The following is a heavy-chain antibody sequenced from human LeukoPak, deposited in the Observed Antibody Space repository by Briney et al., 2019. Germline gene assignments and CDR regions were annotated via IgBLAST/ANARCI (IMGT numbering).Heavy chain of an antibody. CDR1: GFTFSRHG. CDR3: ARAASTSGYSRFLDF. D-gene: IGHD5-18*01. Sequence: GGSLRLSCAPSGFTFSRHGMHWVRQAPGKGLHWVAFIMFDGSKTYYADSVKGRFTISRDNSRNILNLQMNSLRVEDTAVYHCARAASTSGYSRFLDFWGQGTLVTVSS. J-gene: IGHJ4*02. V-gene: IGHV3-30*02. CDR2: IMFDGSKT.